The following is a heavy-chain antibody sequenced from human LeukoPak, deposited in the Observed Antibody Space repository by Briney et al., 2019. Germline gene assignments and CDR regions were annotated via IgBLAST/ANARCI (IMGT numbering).Heavy chain of an antibody. V-gene: IGHV4-34*01. J-gene: IGHJ6*02. CDR3: ASYYYDPKGDYYGMDV. D-gene: IGHD3-22*01. Sequence: NPSETLSLTCAVYGGSFSGYYWSWIRQPPGKGLEWIGEINHSGSTNYNPSLKSRVTISVDTSKNQFSLKLSSVTAADTAVYYCASYYYDPKGDYYGMDVWGQGTTVTVSS. CDR2: INHSGST. CDR1: GGSFSGYY.